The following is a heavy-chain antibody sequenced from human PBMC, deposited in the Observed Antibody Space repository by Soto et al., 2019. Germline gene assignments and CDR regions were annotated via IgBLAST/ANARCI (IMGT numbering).Heavy chain of an antibody. J-gene: IGHJ6*02. CDR3: ARDVPGPGATYVMDV. CDR1: GYIFSSHC. CDR2: INPGGGRT. Sequence: ASVKVSCKASGYIFSSHCIYWVRQAPGQGLQWMGIINPGGGRTAYAQKFQGRVTLTRDMSTSTVSMELTSLTYDDTAVYYCARDVPGPGATYVMDVWGQGTTVTVSS. V-gene: IGHV1-46*01. D-gene: IGHD2-2*01.